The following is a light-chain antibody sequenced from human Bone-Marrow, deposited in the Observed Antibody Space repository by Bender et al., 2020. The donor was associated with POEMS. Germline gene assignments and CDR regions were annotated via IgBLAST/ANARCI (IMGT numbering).Light chain of an antibody. Sequence: QSALTQPASVSGSPGQSVTISCTGTGSDIGSYSLVSWYQQHPGKAPKLIIYEGSKRPSGVSSRFSGSKSDNTASLTISGLQADDEADYYCSSYTSSTTLVFGGGTKVTVL. CDR3: SSYTSSTTLV. CDR1: GSDIGSYSL. J-gene: IGLJ2*01. CDR2: EGS. V-gene: IGLV2-14*02.